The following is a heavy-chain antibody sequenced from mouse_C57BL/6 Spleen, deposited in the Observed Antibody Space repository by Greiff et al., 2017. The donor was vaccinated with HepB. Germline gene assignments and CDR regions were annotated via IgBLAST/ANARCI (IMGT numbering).Heavy chain of an antibody. Sequence: EVQVVESGGGLVKPGGSLKLSCAASGFTFSSYAMSWVRQTPEKRLEWVATISDGGSYTYYPDNVKGRFTISRDNAKNNLYLQMSHLKSEDTAMYYCARERAYYSNRGYAMDYWGQGTSVTVSS. CDR2: ISDGGSYT. CDR3: ARERAYYSNRGYAMDY. CDR1: GFTFSSYA. D-gene: IGHD2-5*01. J-gene: IGHJ4*01. V-gene: IGHV5-4*01.